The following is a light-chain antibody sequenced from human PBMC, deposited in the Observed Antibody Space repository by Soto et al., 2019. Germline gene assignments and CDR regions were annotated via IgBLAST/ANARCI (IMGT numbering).Light chain of an antibody. CDR3: CSYAGSSTVV. J-gene: IGLJ2*01. Sequence: QSALTQPASVSGSPGQSITISCTGTSSDVGSYNLVSWYQQHPGKAPKLMIYEGSKRPSGVSNRFSGSKSGNTASLTISGLQAVDEADYYYCSYAGSSTVVFGGGTKLTVL. V-gene: IGLV2-23*01. CDR1: SSDVGSYNL. CDR2: EGS.